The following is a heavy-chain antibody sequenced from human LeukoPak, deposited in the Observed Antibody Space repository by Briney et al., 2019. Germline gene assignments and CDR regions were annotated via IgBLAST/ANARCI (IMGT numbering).Heavy chain of an antibody. CDR1: GGSIRSSSYY. CDR2: IYYTGST. Sequence: PSETLSLTCTVSGGSIRSSSYYWGWIRQPPGKGLEWIGCIYYTGSTYYNPSLKSRVTISVDTSKNQFSLKLSSVTAADTAVYYCARGSSGYYYVGYFQHWGQGTLVTVSS. CDR3: ARGSSGYYYVGYFQH. V-gene: IGHV4-39*01. J-gene: IGHJ1*01. D-gene: IGHD3-22*01.